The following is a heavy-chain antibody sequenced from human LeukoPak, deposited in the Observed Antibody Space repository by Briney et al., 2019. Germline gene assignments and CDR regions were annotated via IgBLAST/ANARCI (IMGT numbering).Heavy chain of an antibody. V-gene: IGHV4-59*05. CDR3: ARVGQYSSGWYEPGGFDP. CDR2: IYYSGST. Sequence: ASETLSLTCTVSGGSISSYYWSWIRQPPGKGLEWIGSIYYSGSTYYNPSLKSRVTISVDTSKNQFSLKLSSVTAADTAVYYCARVGQYSSGWYEPGGFDPWGQGTLVTVSS. J-gene: IGHJ5*02. D-gene: IGHD6-19*01. CDR1: GGSISSYY.